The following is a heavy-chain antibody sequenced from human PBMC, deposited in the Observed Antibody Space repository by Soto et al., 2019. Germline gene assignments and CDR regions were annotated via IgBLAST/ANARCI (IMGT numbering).Heavy chain of an antibody. CDR1: GGAIGTYF. V-gene: IGHV4-59*08. CDR2: IYCSGST. Sequence: QVQLQESGPGLVKPSETLSLNCSVSGGAIGTYFWGWIRQPPGKGLEWSGHIYCSGSTSYNPSPRSRGTISLDTSKNQFSLRLRSVSAADTAVYACARSYGDLPDYWGQGTLVTVSS. CDR3: ARSYGDLPDY. J-gene: IGHJ4*02. D-gene: IGHD4-17*01.